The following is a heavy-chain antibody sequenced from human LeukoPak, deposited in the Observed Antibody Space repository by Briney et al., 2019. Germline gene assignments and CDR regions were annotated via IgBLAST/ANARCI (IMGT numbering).Heavy chain of an antibody. CDR3: ARRGHYYFDHDQALDI. CDR1: GYTFTYYY. Sequence: GEFLKISCKGSGYTFTYYYIDWVRQMPGKGLEWMGIIYPGDSGARYSPSFQGQVTISVDKSINTTYLQWSSLKASDTAMYYCARRGHYYFDHDQALDIWGLGTMVTVSS. V-gene: IGHV5-51*01. D-gene: IGHD3-22*01. J-gene: IGHJ3*02. CDR2: IYPGDSGA.